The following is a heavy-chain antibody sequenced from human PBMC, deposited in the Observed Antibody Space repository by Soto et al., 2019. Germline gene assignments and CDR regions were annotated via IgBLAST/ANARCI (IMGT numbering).Heavy chain of an antibody. D-gene: IGHD3-22*01. J-gene: IGHJ4*02. CDR2: INAGNGNT. Sequence: ASVKVSCKASGYTFTSYAMHWVRQAPGQRLEWMGWINAGNGNTKYSQKFQGRVTITRDTSASTAYMELSSLRSEDTAVYYCARKKRYYDSSGYYNYFDYWGQGTLVTVSS. CDR1: GYTFTSYA. CDR3: ARKKRYYDSSGYYNYFDY. V-gene: IGHV1-3*01.